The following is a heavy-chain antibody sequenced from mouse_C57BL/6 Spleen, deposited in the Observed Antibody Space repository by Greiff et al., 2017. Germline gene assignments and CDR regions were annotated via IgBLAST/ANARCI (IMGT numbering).Heavy chain of an antibody. CDR2: IYPGNSDT. Sequence: EVQLQQSGTVLARPGASVKMSCKTSGYTFTSYWMHWVKQRPGQGLEWIGDIYPGNSDTSYNQKFKGKATLTAVTSASTAYLELSSLTNADSAVYYCTVLTTVVRGCLDVGGTGTSVTVS. J-gene: IGHJ1*03. V-gene: IGHV1-5*01. CDR1: GYTFTSYW. D-gene: IGHD1-1*01. CDR3: TVLTTVVRGCLDV.